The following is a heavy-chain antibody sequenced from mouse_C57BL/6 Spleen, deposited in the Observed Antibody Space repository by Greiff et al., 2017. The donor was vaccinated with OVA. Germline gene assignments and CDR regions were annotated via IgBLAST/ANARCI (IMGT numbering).Heavy chain of an antibody. D-gene: IGHD2-1*01. CDR3: TTGGNLCYFDY. CDR1: GFTIKAYY. Sequence: EVKLMESGAELVRPGASVKLSCTASGFTIKAYYMHWVKQRPEQGLEWIGRIDPEDGDTEYAPKFQGKATMTADTSSNTAYLQLSSLTSEDTAVYYCTTGGNLCYFDYWGQGTTLTVSS. CDR2: IDPEDGDT. J-gene: IGHJ2*01. V-gene: IGHV14-1*01.